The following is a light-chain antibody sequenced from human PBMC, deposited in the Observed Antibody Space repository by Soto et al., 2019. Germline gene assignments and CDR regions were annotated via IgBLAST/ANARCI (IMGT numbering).Light chain of an antibody. CDR1: SSDVGGYNY. V-gene: IGLV2-11*01. Sequence: QSALTQPRSVSGSPGQSVTISCTGTSSDVGGYNYVSWYQQNPGKAPKLMIYDVSKRPSGVPDRFSGSKSDNTASLTISGLQAEDEADYYCCSYAGTYTFVVFGGGTKLPS. J-gene: IGLJ2*01. CDR2: DVS. CDR3: CSYAGTYTFVV.